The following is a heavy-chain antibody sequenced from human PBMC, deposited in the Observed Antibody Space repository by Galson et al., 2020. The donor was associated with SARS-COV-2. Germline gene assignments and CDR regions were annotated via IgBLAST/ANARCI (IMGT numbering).Heavy chain of an antibody. V-gene: IGHV3-7*04. CDR1: GFTFRSYW. CDR3: ARSPSVAAGGRYMCGDFDI. CDR2: IKQDGSEK. D-gene: IGHD6-13*01. J-gene: IGHJ3*02. Sequence: QAGGSLRLSCAASGFTFRSYWMSWVRQAPGKGLEWVASIKQDGSEKYYLDSVKGRFAISRDNAKNSLNMQMNNLRAEDTAVYYCARSPSVAAGGRYMCGDFDIWGQGTMVTVSS.